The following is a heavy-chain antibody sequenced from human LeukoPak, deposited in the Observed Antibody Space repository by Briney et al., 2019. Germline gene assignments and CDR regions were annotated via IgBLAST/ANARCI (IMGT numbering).Heavy chain of an antibody. CDR2: ISSSSSYI. CDR1: GFTFSSYS. Sequence: GGSLRLSCAASGFTFSSYSMNWVRQAPGKGLEWVSSISSSSSYIYYADSVKGRFTISRDNAKNSLYLQMNSLRAEDTAVYYCARVWSGSVYYYYYGMDVWGQGTTVTVSS. V-gene: IGHV3-21*01. J-gene: IGHJ6*02. D-gene: IGHD3-10*01. CDR3: ARVWSGSVYYYYYGMDV.